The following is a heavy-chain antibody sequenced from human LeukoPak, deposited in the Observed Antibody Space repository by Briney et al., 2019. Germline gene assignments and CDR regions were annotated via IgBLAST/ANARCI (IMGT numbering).Heavy chain of an antibody. V-gene: IGHV3-74*01. Sequence: GGSLRLSCAASGFTFSSYWMHCVRHAPGKGQVWVSRINSDGSSTRYADSVKGRFTISRDNAKNSLYLQMNSLRAEDTAVYYCARDRLLEDRDYHYYYYMDVWGIGTTVTVSS. J-gene: IGHJ6*03. D-gene: IGHD1-1*01. CDR1: GFTFSSYW. CDR3: ARDRLLEDRDYHYYYYMDV. CDR2: INSDGSST.